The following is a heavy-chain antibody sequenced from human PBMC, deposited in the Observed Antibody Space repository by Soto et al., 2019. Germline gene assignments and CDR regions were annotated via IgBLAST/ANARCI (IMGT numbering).Heavy chain of an antibody. CDR1: GGSISSDNW. CDR3: ARDQGSHPGD. J-gene: IGHJ4*02. CDR2: IHHSGST. V-gene: IGHV4-4*02. D-gene: IGHD6-13*01. Sequence: QVQLQESGPGLVRPSGTVSLTCAVSGGSISSDNWWSWVRQPPGKGLEWIGEIHHSGSTNYNPSLKRRVTISVVPSKHLVALTLNSVTAAVTAFDYCARDQGSHPGDWGQGTLVSVSS.